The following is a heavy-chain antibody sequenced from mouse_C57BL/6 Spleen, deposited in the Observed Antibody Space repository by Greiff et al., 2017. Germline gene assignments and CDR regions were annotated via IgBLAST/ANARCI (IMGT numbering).Heavy chain of an antibody. CDR3: TSGDLYAMAS. CDR2: IDPETGGT. V-gene: IGHV1-15*01. J-gene: IGHJ4*01. Sequence: QVQLQQSGAELVRPGASVTLSCKASGYTFTDYEMHWVKQTPVHGLEWIGAIDPETGGTAYNQKFKGKAILTADKSSSTAYMELRSLTSEDSAVXYCTSGDLYAMASWGQGASVTVS. CDR1: GYTFTDYE.